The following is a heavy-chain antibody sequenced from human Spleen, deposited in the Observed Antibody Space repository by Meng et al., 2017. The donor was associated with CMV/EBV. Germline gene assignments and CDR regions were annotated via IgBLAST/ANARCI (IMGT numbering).Heavy chain of an antibody. Sequence: SYCSLIRQPTEKVLEWIGEINHSRSTNYNPSLNTRVTISVDTSKNLFSLKLSSVTAADTAVYYCVRTSKLGYCSGGSCYVGRWFDPWGQGTLVTVSS. CDR1: SY. J-gene: IGHJ5*02. CDR3: VRTSKLGYCSGGSCYVGRWFDP. D-gene: IGHD2-15*01. CDR2: INHSRST. V-gene: IGHV4-34*01.